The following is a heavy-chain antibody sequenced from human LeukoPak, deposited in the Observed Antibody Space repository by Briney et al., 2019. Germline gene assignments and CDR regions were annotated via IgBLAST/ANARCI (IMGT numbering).Heavy chain of an antibody. V-gene: IGHV3-21*01. J-gene: IGHJ5*02. CDR3: ARGRGYCSSTSCQNWFDP. CDR2: ISSSSSYI. CDR1: GFTFSSYS. Sequence: GGSLRLSCAASGFTFSSYSMNWVRQAPGKGLEWVSSISSSSSYIYYADSVKGRFTISRDNAKNSLYLQMNSLRAEDTAVYYCARGRGYCSSTSCQNWFDPWGQGTLVTVSS. D-gene: IGHD2-2*01.